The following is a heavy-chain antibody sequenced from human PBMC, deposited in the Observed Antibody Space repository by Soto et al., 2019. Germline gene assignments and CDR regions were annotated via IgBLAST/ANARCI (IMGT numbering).Heavy chain of an antibody. V-gene: IGHV1-2*02. CDR2: VDPKRGAT. Sequence: GASVKVSFKASGYSFTDYHMQWVRQPRGQGLAWMGWVDPKRGATSYAQKFQYRVTMTRDTSISTAYMDLCRLRSDDSAVYYCARDGQYSSAWSKVGSWFDSWGQGTPVTVSS. CDR3: ARDGQYSSAWSKVGSWFDS. D-gene: IGHD6-19*01. CDR1: GYSFTDYH. J-gene: IGHJ5*01.